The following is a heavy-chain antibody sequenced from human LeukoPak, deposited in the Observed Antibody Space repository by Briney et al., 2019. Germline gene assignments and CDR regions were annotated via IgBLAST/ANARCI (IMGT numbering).Heavy chain of an antibody. CDR2: IWYDGSDS. V-gene: IGHV3-33*01. CDR3: ARDMDTTGYYSWFDP. D-gene: IGHD3-9*01. Sequence: GGSLRLSCAASGFTFSGHGMHWVRQAPGKGLEWVAVIWYDGSDSRSADSVKGRFTISRDNSKNTLYLQMNSLRAEDTAVYYCARDMDTTGYYSWFDPWGQGTLVTVSS. CDR1: GFTFSGHG. J-gene: IGHJ5*02.